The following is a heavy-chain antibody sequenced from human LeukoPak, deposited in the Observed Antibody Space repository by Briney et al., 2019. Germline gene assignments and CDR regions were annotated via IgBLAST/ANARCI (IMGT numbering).Heavy chain of an antibody. D-gene: IGHD6-6*01. CDR3: AREFEAARTLDY. CDR1: GYTFTSNY. V-gene: IGHV1-46*01. CDR2: INPSGGST. Sequence: ASVKVSCKASGYTFTSNYMHWVRQAPGQGLEWMGIINPSGGSTSYAHKFQGRVTMTRDTSTSTVYMELSSLRSEDTAVYYCAREFEAARTLDYWGQGTLVTVSS. J-gene: IGHJ4*02.